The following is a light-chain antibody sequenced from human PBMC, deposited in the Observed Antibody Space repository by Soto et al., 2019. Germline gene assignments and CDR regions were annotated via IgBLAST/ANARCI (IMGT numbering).Light chain of an antibody. V-gene: IGKV1-5*01. J-gene: IGKJ5*01. CDR2: DAA. CDR3: QQYNSYSIT. Sequence: DIQMTQSPSTLSASVGDRVTITCRASQSISSWLAWYQQKPGKAPRLLIYDAASLKTGVPSRFSGSGSGTNFTLTISSLQPDDFATYYCQQYNSYSITFGQGTRLEI. CDR1: QSISSW.